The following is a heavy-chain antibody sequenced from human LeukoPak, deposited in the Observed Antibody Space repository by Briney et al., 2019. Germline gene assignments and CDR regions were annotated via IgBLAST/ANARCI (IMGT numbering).Heavy chain of an antibody. V-gene: IGHV3-30*04. CDR2: ISYDGGDK. D-gene: IGHD6-13*01. J-gene: IGHJ4*02. CDR3: AKAAAAPGFDF. CDR1: RFNLSSYA. Sequence: PGGSLRLSCTASRFNLSSYAIHWVRQAPGKGLEWVAVISYDGGDKYYVDSVKGRFTISRDNSKNTIYLQMNSLRAEDTALYYCAKAAAAPGFDFWGQGTLVTVSS.